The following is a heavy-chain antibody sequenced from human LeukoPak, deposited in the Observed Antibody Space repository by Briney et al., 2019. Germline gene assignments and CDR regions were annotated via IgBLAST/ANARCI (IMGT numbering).Heavy chain of an antibody. J-gene: IGHJ5*02. V-gene: IGHV3-48*03. Sequence: GGSLRLSCAASGFTFSSYEMNWVRQAPGKGLEWVSYISSSGSTIYYADSVKGRFTISRDNAKNSLYLQMNSLRAEDTAVYYCARGVKGYGYGPNWFDPWGQGTLVTVSS. CDR2: ISSSGSTI. CDR1: GFTFSSYE. CDR3: ARGVKGYGYGPNWFDP. D-gene: IGHD5-18*01.